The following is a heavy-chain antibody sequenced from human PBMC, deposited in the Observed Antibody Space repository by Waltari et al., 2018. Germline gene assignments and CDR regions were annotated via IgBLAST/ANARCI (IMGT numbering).Heavy chain of an antibody. CDR2: IIPIFGTA. V-gene: IGHV1-69*01. D-gene: IGHD6-13*01. CDR1: GGTFSSYA. Sequence: QVQLVQSGAEVKKPGSSVKVSCKASGGTFSSYAISWVRQAPEQGLEWMGGIIPIFGTANYAQKFQGRVTITADESTSTAYMELSSLRSEDTAVYYCARDLGRASSRYRYYYYYGMDVWGQGTTVTVSS. J-gene: IGHJ6*02. CDR3: ARDLGRASSRYRYYYYYGMDV.